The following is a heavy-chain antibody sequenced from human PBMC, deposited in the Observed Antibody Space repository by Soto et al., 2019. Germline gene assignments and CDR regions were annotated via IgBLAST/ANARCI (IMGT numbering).Heavy chain of an antibody. V-gene: IGHV1-69*13. D-gene: IGHD6-6*01. Sequence: SVKVSCKASGYTFTSYGISWVRQAPGQGLEWMGWISPIFGTANYAQKFQGRVTITADESTSTAYMELSSLRSEDTAVYYCARMARFEYSSSSSTTHYYYYYGMDVWGQGTTVTVSS. CDR2: ISPIFGTA. CDR1: GYTFTSYG. J-gene: IGHJ6*02. CDR3: ARMARFEYSSSSSTTHYYYYYGMDV.